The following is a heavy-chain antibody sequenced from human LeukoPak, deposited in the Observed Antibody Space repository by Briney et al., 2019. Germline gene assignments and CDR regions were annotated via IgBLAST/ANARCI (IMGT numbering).Heavy chain of an antibody. D-gene: IGHD5-12*01. CDR3: ARDLRSGYDFYYYYYMDV. CDR2: ISAYNGNT. V-gene: IGHV1-18*01. J-gene: IGHJ6*03. Sequence: GASVKVSCKASGYTFTSYGISWVRQAPGQGLEWMGWISAYNGNTNYAQKFQGRVTMTRDMSTSTVYMELSSLRSGDTAVYYCARDLRSGYDFYYYYYMDVWGKGTTVTVSS. CDR1: GYTFTSYG.